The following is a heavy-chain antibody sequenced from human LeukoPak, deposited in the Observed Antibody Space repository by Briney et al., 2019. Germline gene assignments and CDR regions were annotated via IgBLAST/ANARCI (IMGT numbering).Heavy chain of an antibody. CDR3: AKGGYSYSYGYHFDY. CDR1: GFTFDDYA. J-gene: IGHJ4*02. CDR2: ISWNSGSI. Sequence: GGSLRLSCAASGFTFDDYAMHWVRQAPGKGLEWVSGISWNSGSIGYADSVKGRFTISRDNAKNSLYLQMNSLRAEDTALYYCAKGGYSYSYGYHFDYWGQGTLVTVSS. V-gene: IGHV3-9*01. D-gene: IGHD5-18*01.